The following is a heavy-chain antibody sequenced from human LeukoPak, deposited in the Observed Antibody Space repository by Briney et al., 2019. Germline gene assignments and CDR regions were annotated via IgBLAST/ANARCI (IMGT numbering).Heavy chain of an antibody. CDR2: ISGSGGST. Sequence: PGGSLRLSCAASGFTFSSYAMSWVRQAPGKGLEWVSAISGSGGSTYYADSVKGRFTISRDNAKNSLYLQMNSLRAEDTAVYYCARYRTELLWFGELLLDYFDYWGQGTLVTVSS. D-gene: IGHD3-10*01. CDR1: GFTFSSYA. J-gene: IGHJ4*02. CDR3: ARYRTELLWFGELLLDYFDY. V-gene: IGHV3-23*01.